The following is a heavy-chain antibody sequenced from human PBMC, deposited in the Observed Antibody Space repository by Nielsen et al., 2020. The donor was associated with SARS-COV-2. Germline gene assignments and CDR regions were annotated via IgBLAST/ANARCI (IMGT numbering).Heavy chain of an antibody. CDR2: ISWNSGSI. D-gene: IGHD6-19*01. J-gene: IGHJ4*02. CDR1: GFTFDDYA. CDR3: AKDKGQWLETGYFDY. Sequence: GGSLRLSCAASGFTFDDYAMHWVRQAPGKGLEWVSGISWNSGSIGYADSVKGRFTISRDNAKNSLYLQMNSLRAEDTALYYCAKDKGQWLETGYFDYWGQGTLVTVSS. V-gene: IGHV3-9*01.